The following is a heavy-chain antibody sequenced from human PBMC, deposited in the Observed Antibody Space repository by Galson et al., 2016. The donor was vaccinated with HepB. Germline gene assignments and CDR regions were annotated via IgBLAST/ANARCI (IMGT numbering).Heavy chain of an antibody. J-gene: IGHJ2*01. CDR2: IDTAGDT. D-gene: IGHD2-2*01. Sequence: SLRLSCAASGFSFSTHDMHWVRQATGKGLEWVSAIDTAGDTFYSVSVKGRFTISRENAKDSLYLQMNSLRAGDKAVYYCAREDFRCSTTNCYGYIDLWGRGTLVTVSS. CDR1: GFSFSTHD. V-gene: IGHV3-13*04. CDR3: AREDFRCSTTNCYGYIDL.